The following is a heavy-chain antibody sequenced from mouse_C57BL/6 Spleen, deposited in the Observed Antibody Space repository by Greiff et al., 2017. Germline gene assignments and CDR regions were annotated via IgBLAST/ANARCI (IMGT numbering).Heavy chain of an antibody. CDR2: IYPGSGST. CDR3: ARPLYYDYDEYAMDY. V-gene: IGHV1-55*01. D-gene: IGHD2-4*01. CDR1: GYTFTSYW. J-gene: IGHJ4*01. Sequence: QVQLQQPGAELVKPGASVKMSCKASGYTFTSYWITWVKPRPGQGLEWIGDIYPGSGSTNYNEKFKSKATLTVDTSSSTAYMQLSSLTSEDSAVYYCARPLYYDYDEYAMDYWGQGTSVTVCS.